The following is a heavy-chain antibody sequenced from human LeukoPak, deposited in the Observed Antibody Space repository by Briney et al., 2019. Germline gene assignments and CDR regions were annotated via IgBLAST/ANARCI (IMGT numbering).Heavy chain of an antibody. CDR1: GFTFSSYW. Sequence: GGSLRLSCAASGFTFSSYWMSWVRQAPGKGLEWVANIKQDGSEKYYVDSVKGRFTISRDNAKNSLYLQMNSLRAEDTAVYYCARVGGSGSWYYYYYYMDVWGKGTTVTISS. CDR3: ARVGGSGSWYYYYYYMDV. V-gene: IGHV3-7*01. J-gene: IGHJ6*03. CDR2: IKQDGSEK. D-gene: IGHD3-10*01.